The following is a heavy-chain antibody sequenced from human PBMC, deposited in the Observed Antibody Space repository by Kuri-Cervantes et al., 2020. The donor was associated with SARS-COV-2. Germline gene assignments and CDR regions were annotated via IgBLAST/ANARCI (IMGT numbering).Heavy chain of an antibody. CDR1: GLTFSSYA. CDR2: IPYDGSTE. CDR3: ARGQRPFKAGMDV. Sequence: GESLKISCAVSGLTFSSYAMHWVRQAPGKGLEWVAVIPYDGSTEYYADSVKGRFTISRDNSKNTLWLQMNRLRPEDTAVYYCARGQRPFKAGMDVRGHGTTVTVSS. V-gene: IGHV3-30-3*01. J-gene: IGHJ6*02.